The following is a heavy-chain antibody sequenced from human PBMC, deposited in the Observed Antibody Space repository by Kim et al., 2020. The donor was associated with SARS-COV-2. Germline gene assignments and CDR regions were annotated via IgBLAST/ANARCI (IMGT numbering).Heavy chain of an antibody. V-gene: IGHV1-2*02. D-gene: IGHD1-20*01. J-gene: IGHJ1*01. CDR3: ARAVFFFEYFQH. Sequence: NYAQKFQGRVTMTRDTSISTAYMELSRLRSDDTAVYYCARAVFFFEYFQHWGQGTLVTVSS.